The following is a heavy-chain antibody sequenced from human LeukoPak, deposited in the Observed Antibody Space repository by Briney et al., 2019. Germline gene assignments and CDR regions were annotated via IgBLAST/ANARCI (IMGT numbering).Heavy chain of an antibody. CDR2: IYYSGST. D-gene: IGHD3-22*01. Sequence: PSETLSLTCAVYGGSFSGYYWSWIRQPPGKGLEWIGYIYYSGSTYYNPSLKSRVTISVDTSKNQFSLKLSSVTAADTAVYYCARGPESGYYDSSGYLPDYWGQGTLVTVSS. V-gene: IGHV4-30-4*08. J-gene: IGHJ4*02. CDR1: GGSFSGYY. CDR3: ARGPESGYYDSSGYLPDY.